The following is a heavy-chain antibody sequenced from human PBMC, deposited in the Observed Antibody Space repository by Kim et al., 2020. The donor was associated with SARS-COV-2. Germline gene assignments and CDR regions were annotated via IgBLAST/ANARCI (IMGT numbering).Heavy chain of an antibody. D-gene: IGHD3-10*01. V-gene: IGHV4-59*01. J-gene: IGHJ4*01. CDR2: IFFTGRN. CDR1: GGSMRSFY. CDR3: ARGKPDYYGSGVYFDS. Sequence: SETLSLTCSVSGGSMRSFYWSWIRQPPGKGLEWIGYIFFTGRNNYNPFLKSRATLSGDTSMSQFSLRLTSVTAADTAAYYCARGKPDYYGSGVYFDSWG.